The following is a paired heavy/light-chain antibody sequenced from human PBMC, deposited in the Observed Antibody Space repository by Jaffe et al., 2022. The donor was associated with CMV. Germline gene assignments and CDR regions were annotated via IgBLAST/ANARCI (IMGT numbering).Heavy chain of an antibody. Sequence: QLQLQESGPGLVKPSETLSLTCTVSGGSISSSSYYWGWIRQPPGKGLEWIGSIYYSGSTYYNPSLKSRVTISVDTSKNQFSLKLSSVTAADTAVYYCARHAQLETTFGYDYVWGSYRSNWFDPWGQGTLVTVSS. CDR3: ARHAQLETTFGYDYVWGSYRSNWFDP. D-gene: IGHD3-16*02. CDR2: IYYSGST. V-gene: IGHV4-39*01. CDR1: GGSISSSSYY. J-gene: IGHJ5*02.
Light chain of an antibody. Sequence: QSALTQPASVSGSPGQSITISCTGTSSDVGSYNLVSWYQQHPGKAPKLMIYEVSKRPSGVSNRFSGSKSGKTASLTISGLQAEDEADYYCCSYAGSSTLVFGGGTKLTVL. CDR2: EVS. CDR1: SSDVGSYNL. V-gene: IGLV2-23*02. J-gene: IGLJ2*01. CDR3: CSYAGSSTLV.